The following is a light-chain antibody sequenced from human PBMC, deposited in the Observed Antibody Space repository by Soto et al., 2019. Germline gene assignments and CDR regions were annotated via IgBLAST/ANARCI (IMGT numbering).Light chain of an antibody. CDR2: GAS. V-gene: IGKV3-20*01. J-gene: IGKJ1*01. CDR1: QSVSTSY. Sequence: SVVSQSPGTLSLSPGERATLSCRASQSVSTSYLAWYQQKPGQAPRLLIYGASSRATGIPDRSRGSGSGADFTLTISRLEPEDFAVYYCQRYGSSPPTFGQGTKVDIK. CDR3: QRYGSSPPT.